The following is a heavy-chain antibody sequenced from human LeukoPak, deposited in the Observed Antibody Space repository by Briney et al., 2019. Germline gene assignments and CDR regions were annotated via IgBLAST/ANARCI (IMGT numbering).Heavy chain of an antibody. D-gene: IGHD3-16*02. V-gene: IGHV3-64*01. CDR2: ISSNGGST. CDR3: ASWVYYDYVWGSYRDLDY. J-gene: IGHJ4*02. Sequence: GGSLRLSCAASGFTFSSYAMHWVRQAPGKGLEYVSAISSNGGSTYYANSVKGRFTISRDNSKNTLYLQMGSLRAEDMAVYYCASWVYYDYVWGSYRDLDYWGQGTLVTVSS. CDR1: GFTFSSYA.